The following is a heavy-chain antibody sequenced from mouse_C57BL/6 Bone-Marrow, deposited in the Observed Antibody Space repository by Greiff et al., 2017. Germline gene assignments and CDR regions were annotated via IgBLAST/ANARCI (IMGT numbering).Heavy chain of an antibody. J-gene: IGHJ4*01. D-gene: IGHD2-1*01. V-gene: IGHV1-75*01. CDR2: IFPGSGST. Sequence: QVQLKESGPELVKPGASVKISCKASGYTFTDYYINWVKQRPGQGLEWIGWIFPGSGSTYYNEKFKGKATLTVDKSSSTAYMLLSSLTSEDSAFYFCAREEGIYYGNLYAMDYWGQGTSVTVAS. CDR1: GYTFTDYY. CDR3: AREEGIYYGNLYAMDY.